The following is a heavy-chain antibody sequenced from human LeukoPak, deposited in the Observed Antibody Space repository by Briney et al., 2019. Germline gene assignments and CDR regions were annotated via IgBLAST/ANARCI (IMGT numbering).Heavy chain of an antibody. CDR1: GFTFSSYS. Sequence: GGSLRLSCAASGFTFSSYSMNWVRQAPGKGLEWVSYISSSSSTIYYADSVKGRFTISRDNAKNSLYLQMNSLRAEDTAVYYCAKGPYYYDSNGFDYWGQGTLVTVSS. CDR3: AKGPYYYDSNGFDY. D-gene: IGHD3-22*01. J-gene: IGHJ4*02. V-gene: IGHV3-48*01. CDR2: ISSSSSTI.